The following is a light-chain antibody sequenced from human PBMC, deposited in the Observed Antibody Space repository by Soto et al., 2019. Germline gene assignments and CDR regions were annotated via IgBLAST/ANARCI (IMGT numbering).Light chain of an antibody. Sequence: EIVLTQSPATLSLSPGERATFSCRASQSVSSYLAWYQQKPGQAPRLLIYDASNRATGIPARFSGSGSGTDFTLTINSLEPEDFAVYYCQQRSIWPRTFGQGTKVEIK. CDR3: QQRSIWPRT. J-gene: IGKJ1*01. V-gene: IGKV3-11*01. CDR2: DAS. CDR1: QSVSSY.